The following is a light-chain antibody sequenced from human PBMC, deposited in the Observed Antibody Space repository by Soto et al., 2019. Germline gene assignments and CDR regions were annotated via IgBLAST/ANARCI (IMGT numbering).Light chain of an antibody. CDR3: QQRSNWPRT. V-gene: IGKV3-15*01. CDR1: QSVSTN. Sequence: EVVMTQSPDTLSVSPGERATLSCRASQSVSTNLAWYQQKLGQAPRLLIYGASTRATGISARISGSGSGTAFTLTISSLQSEDFAIYYCQQRSNWPRTFGQGTKVDIK. CDR2: GAS. J-gene: IGKJ1*01.